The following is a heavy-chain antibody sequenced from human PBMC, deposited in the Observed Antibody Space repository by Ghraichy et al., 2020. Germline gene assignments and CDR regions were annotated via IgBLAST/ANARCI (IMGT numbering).Heavy chain of an antibody. CDR1: GFTVSSNY. J-gene: IGHJ6*02. Sequence: GGSLRLSCAASGFTVSSNYMSWVRQAPGKGLEWVSVIYSGGSTYYADSVKGRFTISRDNSKNTLYLQMNSLRAEDTAVYYCARDYYYDSSGYYFGLGDVWGQGTTVTVSS. CDR2: IYSGGST. D-gene: IGHD3-22*01. CDR3: ARDYYYDSSGYYFGLGDV. V-gene: IGHV3-53*01.